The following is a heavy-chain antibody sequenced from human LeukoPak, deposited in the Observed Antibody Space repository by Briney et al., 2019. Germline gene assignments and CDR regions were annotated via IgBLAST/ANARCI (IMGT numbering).Heavy chain of an antibody. V-gene: IGHV1-2*04. CDR1: GYTFTGYY. J-gene: IGHJ4*02. CDR3: ARDRLSGWYSGHRGYFDY. Sequence: ASVKVSCKASGYTFTGYYMHWVRQAPGQGLEWMGWINPNSGGTNYAQKFQGWVTMTRDTSISTAYMELSRLRSDDTAVYYCARDRLSGWYSGHRGYFDYWGQGTLVTVSS. CDR2: INPNSGGT. D-gene: IGHD6-19*01.